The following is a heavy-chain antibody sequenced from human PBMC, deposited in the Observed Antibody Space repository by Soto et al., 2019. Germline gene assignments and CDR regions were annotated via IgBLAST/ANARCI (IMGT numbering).Heavy chain of an antibody. CDR1: GGAVSSCDFY. D-gene: IGHD3-9*01. CDR3: ARVDILTGYHY. Sequence: PAETLALTCTVSGGAVSSCDFYWSWIRQPPVKGLEWIGYIYYTGSAYYSPSLKSRVTISLDKSKNQFSLNLTSVTAADKAVYFCARVDILTGYHYWGHGTQVTVSS. V-gene: IGHV4-30-4*01. CDR2: IYYTGSA. J-gene: IGHJ4*01.